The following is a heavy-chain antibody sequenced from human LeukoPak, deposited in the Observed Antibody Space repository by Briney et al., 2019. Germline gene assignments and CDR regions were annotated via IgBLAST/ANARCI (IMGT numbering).Heavy chain of an antibody. J-gene: IGHJ3*02. Sequence: SETLSLTCTVSGGSISSYYWSWIRQPPGKGLEWIGYIYYSGSTYYNPSLKSRDTISVDTSKNQFSLKLSSVTAADTAVYYCARGVLAYCGADCYDDAFDIWGQGTMVTVSS. CDR1: GGSISSYY. CDR2: IYYSGST. V-gene: IGHV4-59*01. CDR3: ARGVLAYCGADCYDDAFDI. D-gene: IGHD2-21*02.